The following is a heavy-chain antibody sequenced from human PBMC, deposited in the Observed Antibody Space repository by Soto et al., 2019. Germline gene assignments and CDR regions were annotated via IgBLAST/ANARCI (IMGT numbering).Heavy chain of an antibody. J-gene: IGHJ4*01. CDR3: ARTRMIESWIDY. CDR2: VYYSGST. V-gene: IGHV4-59*01. Sequence: SETLSLTCDVSGDSISTYYWSWIRQPPGKGLEWIGYVYYSGSTLYNPSLESRVTMSIDMSKKQVSLKLTSVIAADAAVYYCARTRMIESWIDYWGHGTLVTVSS. D-gene: IGHD2-21*01. CDR1: GDSISTYY.